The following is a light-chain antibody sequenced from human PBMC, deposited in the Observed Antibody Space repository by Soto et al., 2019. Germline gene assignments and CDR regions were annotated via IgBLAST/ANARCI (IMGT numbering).Light chain of an antibody. V-gene: IGLV2-8*01. CDR2: EVD. CDR3: SSYGGSNIPLYV. J-gene: IGLJ1*01. Sequence: QSALTQPPSASGSPGQSLTISCAGTGSDVGAYKYVSWYQQHPGKAPKLIIYEVDKRPSGVPDRFSGSKSGNTASLTVSGFQAEDEADYYCSSYGGSNIPLYVFGTGTKVTVL. CDR1: GSDVGAYKY.